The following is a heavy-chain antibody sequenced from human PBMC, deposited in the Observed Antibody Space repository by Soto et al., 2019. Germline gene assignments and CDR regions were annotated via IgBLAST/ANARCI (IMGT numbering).Heavy chain of an antibody. Sequence: SETLSLTCTVSGGSISSYYWSWIRQPPGKGLEWIGYIYYSGNTNYNPSLKSRVTISVDTSKNQFSLKLSSVTAADTAVYYCARLYYYDSSGDSDYWGQGTLVTVSS. D-gene: IGHD3-22*01. CDR1: GGSISSYY. J-gene: IGHJ4*02. CDR3: ARLYYYDSSGDSDY. V-gene: IGHV4-59*12. CDR2: IYYSGNT.